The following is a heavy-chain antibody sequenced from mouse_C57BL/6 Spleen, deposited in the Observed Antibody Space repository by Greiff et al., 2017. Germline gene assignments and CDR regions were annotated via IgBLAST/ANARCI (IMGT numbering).Heavy chain of an antibody. V-gene: IGHV1-81*01. CDR3: ARQHYGSSYYAMDY. D-gene: IGHD1-1*01. CDR2: IYPRSGNT. CDR1: GYTFTSSG. J-gene: IGHJ4*01. Sequence: QVQLQQSGAELARPGASVSLSCKASGYTFTSSGISWVKQRPGQGLEWIGEIYPRSGNTYSNEKFKGKATLNADKSSSTAYMELRSLTSEDSAVYFCARQHYGSSYYAMDYWGQGTSVTVSS.